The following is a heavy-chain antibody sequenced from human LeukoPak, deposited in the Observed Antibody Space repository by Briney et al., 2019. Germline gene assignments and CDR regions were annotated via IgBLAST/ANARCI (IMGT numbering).Heavy chain of an antibody. J-gene: IGHJ5*02. V-gene: IGHV1-8*01. CDR1: GYPFTTYE. D-gene: IGHD1-14*01. CDR3: ARGPRNDP. CDR2: VHPDTGYA. Sequence: GASVKVSCKTSGYPFTTYEINWVRQAAGQGLEWMGWVHPDTGYADYAQKFQGRVTMTSGTSISTAYMELSSLRSDDTAVYFCARGPRNDPWGQGTLVTVSS.